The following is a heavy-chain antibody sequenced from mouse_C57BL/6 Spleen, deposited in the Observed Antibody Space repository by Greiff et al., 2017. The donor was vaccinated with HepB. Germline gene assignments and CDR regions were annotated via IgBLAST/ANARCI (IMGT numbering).Heavy chain of an antibody. J-gene: IGHJ2*01. Sequence: QVQLKQSGAELARPGASVKLSCKASGYTFTSYGISWVKQRTGQGLEWIGEIYPRSGNTYYNEKFKGKATLTADKSSSTAYMELRSLTSEDSAVYFCARDSNYEGDCDYWGQGTTLTVSS. CDR1: GYTFTSYG. D-gene: IGHD2-5*01. V-gene: IGHV1-81*01. CDR3: ARDSNYEGDCDY. CDR2: IYPRSGNT.